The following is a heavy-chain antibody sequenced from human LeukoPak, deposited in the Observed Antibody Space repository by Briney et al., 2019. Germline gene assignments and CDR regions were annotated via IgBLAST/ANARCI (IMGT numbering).Heavy chain of an antibody. Sequence: SETLSLTCTVSGGAISSYYWSWIRQPAGKGLESIGRIYTSGSTDYNPSPKSRSNMSVDTSKHPCSLKLRSVTAADTAVYYCAREVPSVGIWRYWGQGTLVTVSS. J-gene: IGHJ4*02. CDR1: GGAISSYY. D-gene: IGHD2-15*01. CDR2: IYTSGST. CDR3: AREVPSVGIWRY. V-gene: IGHV4-4*07.